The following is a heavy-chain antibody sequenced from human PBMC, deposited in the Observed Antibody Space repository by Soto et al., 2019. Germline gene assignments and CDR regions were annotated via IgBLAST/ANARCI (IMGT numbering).Heavy chain of an antibody. CDR1: GGSFSGYY. CDR3: ARNSGSAGTPFDY. D-gene: IGHD1-7*01. Sequence: SETLSLTCAVYGGSFSGYYWSWIRQPPGKGLEWIGEINRSGSTNYNPSLKSRVTISVDTSKNQFSLKLSSVTAADTVVYYCARNSGSAGTPFDYWGQGTLVTVSS. J-gene: IGHJ4*02. V-gene: IGHV4-34*01. CDR2: INRSGST.